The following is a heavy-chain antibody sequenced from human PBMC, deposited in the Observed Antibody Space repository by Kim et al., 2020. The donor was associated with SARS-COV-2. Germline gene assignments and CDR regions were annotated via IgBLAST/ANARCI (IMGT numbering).Heavy chain of an antibody. CDR3: AKDPPNDYDILTGSSLRGDY. D-gene: IGHD3-9*01. J-gene: IGHJ4*02. V-gene: IGHV3-43*02. CDR2: ISGDGGST. Sequence: GGSLRLSCAASGFTFDDYAMHWVRQAPGKGLEWVSLISGDGGSTYYADSVKGRFTISRDNSKNSLYLQMNSLRTEDTALYYCAKDPPNDYDILTGSSLRGDYWGQGTLVTVSS. CDR1: GFTFDDYA.